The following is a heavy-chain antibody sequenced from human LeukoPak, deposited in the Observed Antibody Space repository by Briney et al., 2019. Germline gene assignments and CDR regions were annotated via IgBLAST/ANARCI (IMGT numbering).Heavy chain of an antibody. D-gene: IGHD2-2*01. CDR3: ARRGYLDV. CDR2: IYDSGST. Sequence: SEPLSLTCTVSGGSISTYYWSGLRQPPGKGLEWIGYIYDSGSTNYNPSLKSRVTISVDTSKNQFSLKLSSVTAADTAVYYCARRGYLDVWGQGTTVTVSS. CDR1: GGSISTYY. J-gene: IGHJ6*02. V-gene: IGHV4-59*01.